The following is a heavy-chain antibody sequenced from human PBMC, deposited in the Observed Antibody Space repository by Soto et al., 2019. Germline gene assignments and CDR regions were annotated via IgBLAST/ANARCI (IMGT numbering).Heavy chain of an antibody. D-gene: IGHD6-19*01. J-gene: IGHJ4*02. CDR3: ARRGEWLVGCYFDY. V-gene: IGHV4-39*01. CDR2: IYYSGST. CDR1: GGSISSSSYY. Sequence: PSETLSLTCTVSGGSISSSSYYWGWIRQPPGKGLEWIGSIYYSGSTYYNPSLKSRVTISVDTSKNQFSLKLSSVTAADTAVYYCARRGEWLVGCYFDYWGQGTLVTVSS.